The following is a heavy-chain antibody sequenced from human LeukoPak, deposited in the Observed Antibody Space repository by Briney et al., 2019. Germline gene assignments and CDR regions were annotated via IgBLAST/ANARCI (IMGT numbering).Heavy chain of an antibody. D-gene: IGHD3-3*01. CDR3: ARGGPSDFWRASVPPNWFDP. CDR1: GYTFTGYY. Sequence: ASVKVSCKASGYTFTGYYMHWVRQAPGQGLEWMGRINPNSGGTNYAQKFQGRVTMTRDTSISTAYMELSRLRSDDTAVYYCARGGPSDFWRASVPPNWFDPWGQGTLVTVSS. V-gene: IGHV1-2*06. J-gene: IGHJ5*02. CDR2: INPNSGGT.